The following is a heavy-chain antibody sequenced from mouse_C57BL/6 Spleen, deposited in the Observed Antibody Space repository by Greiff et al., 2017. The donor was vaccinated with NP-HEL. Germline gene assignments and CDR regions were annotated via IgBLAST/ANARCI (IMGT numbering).Heavy chain of an antibody. V-gene: IGHV1-15*01. CDR2: IDPETGGT. Sequence: QVQLQQSGAELVRPGASVTLSCKASGYTFTDYEMHWVKQTPVHGLEWIGAIDPETGGTAYNQKFKGKAILTADNSSSTAYMELRSLTSEDSAVYYCTRSFDGYGGAMDYWGQGTSVTVSS. CDR1: GYTFTDYE. CDR3: TRSFDGYGGAMDY. D-gene: IGHD2-3*01. J-gene: IGHJ4*01.